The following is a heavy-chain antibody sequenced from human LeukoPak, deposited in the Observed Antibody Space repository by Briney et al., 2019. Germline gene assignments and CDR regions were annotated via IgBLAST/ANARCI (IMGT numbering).Heavy chain of an antibody. D-gene: IGHD2-2*01. CDR1: GFTFSSYW. J-gene: IGHJ4*02. V-gene: IGHV3-7*01. CDR3: ARDGKGYCSSTSCGGNFDH. CDR2: IKQDGSEK. Sequence: GGSLRLSCAASGFTFSSYWMSWVRQAPGKGLEWVANIKQDGSEKYYVDSVKGRFTISRDNAKNSLYLQMNSLRAEDTAVYYCARDGKGYCSSTSCGGNFDHWGQGTLVTVSS.